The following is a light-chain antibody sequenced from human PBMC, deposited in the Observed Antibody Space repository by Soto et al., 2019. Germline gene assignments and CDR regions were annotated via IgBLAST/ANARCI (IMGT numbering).Light chain of an antibody. V-gene: IGKV3-11*01. CDR2: DAS. CDR1: QSVSRY. Sequence: EIAFTQSPATLSLSPGERAALSCRASQSVSRYLAWYQQKPGQAPRLLIYDASNRATGIPARFSGSGSGTDFTLTISSLEPEDFALYYCQQRGNWPSFGGGTKVDTK. J-gene: IGKJ4*01. CDR3: QQRGNWPS.